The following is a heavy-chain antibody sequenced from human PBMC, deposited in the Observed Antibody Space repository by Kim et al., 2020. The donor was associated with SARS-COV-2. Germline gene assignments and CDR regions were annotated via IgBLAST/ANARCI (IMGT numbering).Heavy chain of an antibody. D-gene: IGHD6-13*01. J-gene: IGHJ4*02. V-gene: IGHV4-34*04. CDR1: GGSFSGYF. CDR2: INHSGST. CDR3: ARGKADITTAAFSDY. Sequence: SETLSLTCAVYGGSFSGYFWTWIRQPPGEGLEWIGEINHSGSTNNNPSLKSRATVSVDTSKNQFSLRVTSLTAADTAVYYCARGKADITTAAFSDYWSQG.